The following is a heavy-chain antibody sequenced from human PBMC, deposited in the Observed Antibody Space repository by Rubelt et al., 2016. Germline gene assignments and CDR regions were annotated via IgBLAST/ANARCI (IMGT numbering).Heavy chain of an antibody. V-gene: IGHV4-59*11. J-gene: IGHJ4*02. CDR2: ISQSGDI. D-gene: IGHD3-3*01. CDR3: SSSAIFGSPCLTY. CDR1: GDSISHHY. Sequence: QVQLQESGPGLVKPSETLSLTCSVSGDSISHHYWSWVRPPPGKGLEWIVEISQSGDINYNPSLKSRVTISIDKSKNQFSLGLTCMTAADTAIYYCSSSAIFGSPCLTYWGQGSLVTGSS.